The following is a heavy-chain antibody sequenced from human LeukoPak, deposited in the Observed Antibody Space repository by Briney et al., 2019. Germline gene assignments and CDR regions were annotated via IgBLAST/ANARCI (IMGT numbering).Heavy chain of an antibody. Sequence: HPGVSLRLSCAASGFTFRSYWMHWVRQARGKGLVWVSRITSDGSRINYADSVKGRFTISRDNAKNTVYLQMNSLRAEDTAVYYCARGLSAAGYYYMDVWGKGTTVTVSS. V-gene: IGHV3-74*01. CDR1: GFTFRSYW. CDR2: ITSDGSRI. CDR3: ARGLSAAGYYYMDV. J-gene: IGHJ6*03. D-gene: IGHD6-25*01.